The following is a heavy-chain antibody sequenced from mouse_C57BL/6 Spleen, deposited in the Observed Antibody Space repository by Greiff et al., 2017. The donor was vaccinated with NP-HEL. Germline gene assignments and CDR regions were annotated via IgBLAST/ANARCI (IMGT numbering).Heavy chain of an antibody. D-gene: IGHD2-3*01. J-gene: IGHJ2*01. V-gene: IGHV1-47*01. CDR1: GYTFTTYP. CDR2: FHPYNDDT. Sequence: VQLQQSGAELVKPGASVKMSCKASGYTFTTYPIEWMKQNHGKRLEWIGNFHPYNDDTKSNEKFKGKATLTVENSYSTVYVKLSVFTVDYSAVCNCARGWFDGYSYFEYWGEGTTLTGSS. CDR3: ARGWFDGYSYFEY.